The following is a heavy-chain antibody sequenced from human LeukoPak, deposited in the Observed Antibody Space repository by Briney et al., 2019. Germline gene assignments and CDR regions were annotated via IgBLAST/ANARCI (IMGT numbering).Heavy chain of an antibody. CDR3: AREPGGAEYSGYDPFDF. V-gene: IGHV6-1*01. D-gene: IGHD5-12*01. Sequence: SQTLSLTCAISGDSVSSNSAGWNWIRQSPSRGLEWLGRTYYRSKRYNDYAVSVKSRITINPDTSKNQFSLQLNSVTPEDTAVYYCAREPGGAEYSGYDPFDFWGQGTLVTVSS. CDR2: TYYRSKRYN. CDR1: GDSVSSNSAG. J-gene: IGHJ4*02.